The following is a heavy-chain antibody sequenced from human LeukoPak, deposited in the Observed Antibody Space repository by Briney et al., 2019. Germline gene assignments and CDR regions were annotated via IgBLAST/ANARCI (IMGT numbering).Heavy chain of an antibody. D-gene: IGHD6-19*01. J-gene: IGHJ4*02. CDR3: AKDPNSGWGDY. CDR2: ISGSDGGT. CDR1: GFSFSIFA. V-gene: IGHV3-23*01. Sequence: GGSLRLSCAASGFSFSIFAMSWVPQAPGKGLEWVSAISGSDGGTYYADSVKGRFTISRDNSKNTLSLQMNSLRAEDTAVYYCAKDPNSGWGDYWGQGTPVTVSS.